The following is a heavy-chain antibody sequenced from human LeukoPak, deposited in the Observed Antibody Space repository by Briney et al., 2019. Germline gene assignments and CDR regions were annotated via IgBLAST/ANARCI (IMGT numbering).Heavy chain of an antibody. V-gene: IGHV3-30*04. J-gene: IGHJ4*02. CDR3: ARDLGATRYFDY. CDR1: GFTFSSYA. CDR2: ISYDGSNK. Sequence: GGSLRLSCAASGFTFSSYAMSWVRQAPGKGLEWVAVISYDGSNKYYADSVKGRFTISRDNSKNTLYLQMNSLRAEDTAVYYCARDLGATRYFDYWGQGTLVTVSS.